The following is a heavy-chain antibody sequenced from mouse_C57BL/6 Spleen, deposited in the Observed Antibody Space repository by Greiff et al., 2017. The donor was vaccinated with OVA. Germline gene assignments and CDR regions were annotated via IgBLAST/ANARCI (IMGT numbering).Heavy chain of an antibody. CDR3: ARDTTLVSFDY. J-gene: IGHJ2*01. CDR1: GYTFTGYW. Sequence: VQLQQSGAELMKPGASVKLSCKATGYTFTGYWIEWVKQRPGHGLEWIGEILTGSGSTKYNEKFKGKSTFTVDTSSTTAYMQLISLTTDDSAIDYSARDTTLVSFDYWGQGTTLTVSS. CDR2: ILTGSGST. D-gene: IGHD1-1*01. V-gene: IGHV1-9*01.